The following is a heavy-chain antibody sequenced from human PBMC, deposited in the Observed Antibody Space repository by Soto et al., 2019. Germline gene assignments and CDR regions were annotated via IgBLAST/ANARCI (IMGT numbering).Heavy chain of an antibody. Sequence: EVQLVESGGGLVQPGGSLRLSCAASGFTFNSYSMNWVRQAPGKGLEWVSYISTSSSLIYYADSVKGRFTISRDNDKNSPFLQMISLRAEDTAVYYCARASYSTSGLGYWGQGTLVTVSS. CDR3: ARASYSTSGLGY. J-gene: IGHJ1*01. CDR1: GFTFNSYS. V-gene: IGHV3-48*01. CDR2: ISTSSSLI. D-gene: IGHD4-4*01.